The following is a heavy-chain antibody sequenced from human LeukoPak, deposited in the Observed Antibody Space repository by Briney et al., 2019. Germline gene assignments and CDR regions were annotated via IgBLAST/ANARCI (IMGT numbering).Heavy chain of an antibody. V-gene: IGHV3-21*01. Sequence: GGSLRLSCAASGFTFSSYSMNWVRLAPGKGLEWVSSISSSSYIYYADSVKGRFTISRDNAKNSLYLQMNSLRAEDTAVYYCARDGSSYSSSWFLNSYYYYGMDVWGQGTTVTVSS. CDR2: ISSSSYI. CDR1: GFTFSSYS. D-gene: IGHD6-13*01. J-gene: IGHJ6*02. CDR3: ARDGSSYSSSWFLNSYYYYGMDV.